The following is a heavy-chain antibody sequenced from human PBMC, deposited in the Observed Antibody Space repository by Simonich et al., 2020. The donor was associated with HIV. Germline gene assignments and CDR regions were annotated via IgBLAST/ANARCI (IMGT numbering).Heavy chain of an antibody. J-gene: IGHJ4*02. V-gene: IGHV3-23*01. CDR1: GFTFSSYA. Sequence: EVQLLESGGGLVQPGGSLRLSCAASGFTFSSYAMSWVRQAPGEGLEWVSGISGSGGNTYYADSVKGRFTISRDNSKNTLYLQMNSLRAEDTAVYYCAKDRYYNFWSGYYDYWGQGTLVTVSS. D-gene: IGHD3-3*01. CDR2: ISGSGGNT. CDR3: AKDRYYNFWSGYYDY.